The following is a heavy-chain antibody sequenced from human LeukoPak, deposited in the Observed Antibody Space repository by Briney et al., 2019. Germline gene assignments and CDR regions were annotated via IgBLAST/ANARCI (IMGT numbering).Heavy chain of an antibody. CDR2: IYYSGST. D-gene: IGHD1/OR15-1a*01. CDR3: ARNNIGTRTYDY. Sequence: ASETLSLTCTVSGGSMSSYYWGWIRQPPGKGLDWIGNIYYSGSTYYNPSLKSRITISVDTSQNQFSLKLTSVTAADTAVYYCARNNIGTRTYDYWGQGTLVTVSS. CDR1: GGSMSSYY. V-gene: IGHV4-39*01. J-gene: IGHJ4*02.